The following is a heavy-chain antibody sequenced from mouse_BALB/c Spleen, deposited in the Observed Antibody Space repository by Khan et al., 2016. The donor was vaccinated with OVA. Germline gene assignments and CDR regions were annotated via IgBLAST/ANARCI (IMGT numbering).Heavy chain of an antibody. V-gene: IGHV1-77*01. CDR3: ARRNYFGYTFAY. CDR2: ISPGSGDT. CDR1: GYTFTDFY. J-gene: IGHJ3*01. D-gene: IGHD1-2*01. Sequence: QVQLKESGAELARPGASVKLSCKASGYTFTDFYINWVKQRTGQGLEWIGEISPGSGDTFYNERFKDKATLTADKSSNTAYMQHSSLTSEASAVYFCARRNYFGYTFAYWGQGTLVTVSA.